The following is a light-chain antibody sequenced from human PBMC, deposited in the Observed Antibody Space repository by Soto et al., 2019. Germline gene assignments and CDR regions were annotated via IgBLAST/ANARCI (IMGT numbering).Light chain of an antibody. J-gene: IGKJ1*01. V-gene: IGKV3-20*01. CDR2: GAS. CDR1: QSSSRS. Sequence: IVLTQSPGTLSLSPGERTTLSCRASQSSSRSLAWYQQKPGQGHRLIIYGASSRATGTPDRFSGSGSGTDFTLTINRLEPEDFARYYCQQYGSSPPTFGHGTKVEIK. CDR3: QQYGSSPPT.